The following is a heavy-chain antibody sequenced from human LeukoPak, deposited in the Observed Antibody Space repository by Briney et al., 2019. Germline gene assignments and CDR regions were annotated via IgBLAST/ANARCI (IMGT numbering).Heavy chain of an antibody. V-gene: IGHV3-48*02. J-gene: IGHJ4*02. CDR2: ISGSSGTI. CDR1: GFTFSSYS. Sequence: GGSLRLSCAASGFTFSSYSMNWVRQAPGKGLEWLSYISGSSGTIYYADSVKGRFTISRDDAKNSLYLQMNSLRDEDTAVYYCARRLEYWGQGTLVTVSS. CDR3: ARRLEY. D-gene: IGHD1-1*01.